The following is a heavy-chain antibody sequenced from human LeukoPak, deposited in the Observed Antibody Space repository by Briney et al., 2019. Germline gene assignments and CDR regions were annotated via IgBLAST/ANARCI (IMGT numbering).Heavy chain of an antibody. CDR2: IYYSGST. Sequence: SQTLSLTCTVSGGSISSSSYYWGWIRQPPGKGLEWIGSIYYSGSTYYNPSLKSRVTISVDTSKNQFSLKLSSVTAADTAVYYCARDLLTMIVVVIPGAFDIWGQGTMVTVSS. V-gene: IGHV4-39*07. CDR3: ARDLLTMIVVVIPGAFDI. D-gene: IGHD3-22*01. J-gene: IGHJ3*02. CDR1: GGSISSSSYY.